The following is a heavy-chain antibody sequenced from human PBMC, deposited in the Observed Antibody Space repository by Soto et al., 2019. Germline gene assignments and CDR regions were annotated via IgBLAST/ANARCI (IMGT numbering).Heavy chain of an antibody. J-gene: IGHJ4*02. CDR2: ISSNSTYT. CDR3: ASQVLEPPPYYFES. V-gene: IGHV3-21*02. D-gene: IGHD1-1*01. CDR1: GFTFPGSS. Sequence: ELQLVESGGGLVKPGGSLRLSCAASGFTFPGSSMNWVRQAPGKGLEWVASISSNSTYTHYADSVKGRFTISRDNAKNSLSLQMSSLRVEDTAVYYCASQVLEPPPYYFESWGQGTLVTVSS.